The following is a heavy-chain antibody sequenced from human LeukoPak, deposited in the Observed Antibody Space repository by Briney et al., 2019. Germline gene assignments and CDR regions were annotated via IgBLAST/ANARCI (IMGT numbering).Heavy chain of an antibody. D-gene: IGHD5-12*01. CDR3: ARHMGGYDQSDAFDI. Sequence: PSETLSLTCAVYGGSFSGYYWSWIRQPPGKGLEWIGEINHSGSTNYNPSLKSRVTISVDTSKNQFSLKLSSVTAADTAVYYCARHMGGYDQSDAFDIWGQGTMVTVSS. J-gene: IGHJ3*02. CDR2: INHSGST. V-gene: IGHV4-34*01. CDR1: GGSFSGYY.